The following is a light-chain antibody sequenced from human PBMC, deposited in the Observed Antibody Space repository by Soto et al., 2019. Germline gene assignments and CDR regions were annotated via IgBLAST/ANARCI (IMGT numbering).Light chain of an antibody. V-gene: IGKV1-6*01. CDR1: QGIRND. CDR2: GAS. CDR3: LQDYDYPFT. Sequence: AIQMTQSPSSLSASVGDRVTITCRASQGIRNDLGWFQQKPGKAPKLLISGASSLESGVPSRFSGNGSGTDFTLTISSLQPEDFATYYCLQDYDYPFTFGPGTKVGIK. J-gene: IGKJ3*01.